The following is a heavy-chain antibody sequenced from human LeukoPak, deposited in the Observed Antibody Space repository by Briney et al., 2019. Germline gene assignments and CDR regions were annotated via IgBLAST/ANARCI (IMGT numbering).Heavy chain of an antibody. D-gene: IGHD3-22*01. CDR2: IYYSGST. CDR3: ARNDSSGYFDY. V-gene: IGHV4-38-2*01. CDR1: GYSISCGYY. J-gene: IGHJ4*02. Sequence: PSETLSLTCAVSGYSISCGYYWGWIRQPPGKRLEWIGSIYYSGSTHYNPSLKSRVTISVDTSKNQFSLRLSSVTAADTAVYYCARNDSSGYFDYWGKGTLVTVSS.